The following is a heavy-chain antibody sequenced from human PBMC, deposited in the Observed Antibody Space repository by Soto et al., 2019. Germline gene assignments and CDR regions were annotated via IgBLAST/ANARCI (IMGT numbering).Heavy chain of an antibody. CDR2: IGSGGST. D-gene: IGHD3-3*01. V-gene: IGHV3-23*01. J-gene: IGHJ5*02. Sequence: EVQLLESGGGLVQPGGSLRLSCAASGFIFSSYAMSWVRQAPGKGLEWVSAIGSGGSTYYADSVKGRFIISRDYSKNTLFLQMNSLRAEDTAVYYCAKDRLLWGINWFDPWGQGTLVTVSS. CDR1: GFIFSSYA. CDR3: AKDRLLWGINWFDP.